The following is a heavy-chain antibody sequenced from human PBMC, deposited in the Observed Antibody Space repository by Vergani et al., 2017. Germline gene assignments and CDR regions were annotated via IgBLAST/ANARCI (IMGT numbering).Heavy chain of an antibody. CDR1: GGSISSGSYY. CDR2: INHSGST. D-gene: IGHD3-10*01. Sequence: QVQLQESGPGLVKPSETLSLTCTVSGGSISSGSYYWSWIRQPPGKGLEWIGEINHSGSTNYNPSLKSRVTISVDTSKNQFSLKLSSVTAADTAVYYCASERRFGEILSWGQGTLVTVSS. J-gene: IGHJ4*02. V-gene: IGHV4-39*07. CDR3: ASERRFGEILS.